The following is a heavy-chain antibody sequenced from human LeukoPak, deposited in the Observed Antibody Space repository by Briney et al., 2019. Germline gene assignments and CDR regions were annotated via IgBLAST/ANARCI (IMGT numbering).Heavy chain of an antibody. CDR2: IRYDGSNK. CDR1: GFTFSSYG. J-gene: IGHJ4*02. CDR3: AKDGPRIVVVPAARPDY. D-gene: IGHD2-2*01. V-gene: IGHV3-30*02. Sequence: PGGSLRLSCAASGFTFSSYGMHWVRQAPGKGLEWVAFIRYDGSNKYYADSVKGRFTISRDNSKNTLYLQMNSLRAGDTAVYYCAKDGPRIVVVPAARPDYWGQGTLVTVSS.